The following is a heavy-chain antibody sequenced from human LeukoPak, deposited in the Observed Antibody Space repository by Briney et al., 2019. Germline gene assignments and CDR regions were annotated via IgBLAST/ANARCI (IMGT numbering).Heavy chain of an antibody. D-gene: IGHD3-16*01. Sequence: ASVKVSCKASGYTFTSYDINWVRQAPGQGVEWMGWINPNSGGTNYAQKFQGRVTMTRDTSISTAYMELSRLRSDDTAVYYCARGLMITFGGVIDHWGQGTLVTVSS. CDR2: INPNSGGT. V-gene: IGHV1-2*02. J-gene: IGHJ5*02. CDR1: GYTFTSYD. CDR3: ARGLMITFGGVIDH.